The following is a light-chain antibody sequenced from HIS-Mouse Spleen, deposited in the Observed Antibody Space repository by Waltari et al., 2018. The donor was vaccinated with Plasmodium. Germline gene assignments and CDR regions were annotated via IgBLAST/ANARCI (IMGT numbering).Light chain of an antibody. Sequence: QSALTQPASVSGSPGQSLTISCTGTSSAVGSYNLVSWYQQHPGKAPKLMIYEGSKRPSGVSNRFSGSKSGNTASLTISGLQAEDEADYYCCSYAGSSTVFGGGTKLTVL. J-gene: IGLJ3*02. CDR3: CSYAGSSTV. CDR2: EGS. CDR1: SSAVGSYNL. V-gene: IGLV2-23*01.